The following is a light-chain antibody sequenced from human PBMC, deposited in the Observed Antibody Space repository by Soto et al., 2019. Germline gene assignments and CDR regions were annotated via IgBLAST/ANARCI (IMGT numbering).Light chain of an antibody. CDR1: QRVSSTY. J-gene: IGKJ2*01. V-gene: IGKV3-20*01. Sequence: EMVVTQSPGTLSLSPGERVTLSCRASQRVSSTYLAWYQQKPGQAPRLLIYGASSRATGIPDRFSGSGSGTDFTVTISRLEPEDFAVYYCQQYGSSSYTFGQGNKLELK. CDR3: QQYGSSSYT. CDR2: GAS.